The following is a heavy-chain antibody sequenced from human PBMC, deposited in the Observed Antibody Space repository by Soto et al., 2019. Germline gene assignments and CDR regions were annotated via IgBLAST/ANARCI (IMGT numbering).Heavy chain of an antibody. J-gene: IGHJ6*02. CDR1: GGSISSYY. V-gene: IGHV4-59*08. D-gene: IGHD3-10*01. Sequence: SETLSLTCTVSGGSISSYYWSWIRQPPGKGLEWIGYIYYSGSTNYNPSLKSRVTISVDTSKNQFSLKLSSVTAADTAMYYCATANGSGSYPGTPPKYYYAMDVWGQGTTVTVSS. CDR3: ATANGSGSYPGTPPKYYYAMDV. CDR2: IYYSGST.